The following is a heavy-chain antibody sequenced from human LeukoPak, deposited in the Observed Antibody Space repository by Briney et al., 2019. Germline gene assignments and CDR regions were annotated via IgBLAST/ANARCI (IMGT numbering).Heavy chain of an antibody. CDR3: ARHGGDYYGSGSPNWFYP. D-gene: IGHD3-10*01. CDR2: IYPGDSDT. V-gene: IGHV5-51*01. CDR1: GYSFTSYW. Sequence: GESLKISCKGSGYSFTSYWIGWVRQMPGKGLEWMGIIYPGDSDTRYSPSFQGQVTIAVHKSINTAYLQWSSLKASDTAMYYCARHGGDYYGSGSPNWFYPWGQGTLVTVSS. J-gene: IGHJ5*02.